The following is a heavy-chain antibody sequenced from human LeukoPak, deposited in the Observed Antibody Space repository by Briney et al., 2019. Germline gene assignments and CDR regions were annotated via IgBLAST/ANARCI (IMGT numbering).Heavy chain of an antibody. J-gene: IGHJ4*02. CDR1: GYTFTGYY. V-gene: IGHV1-2*02. Sequence: ASVKVSCKASGYTFTGYYMHWVRQAPGQGLEWMGWINPNSGGTNYAQKFQGRVTMTRDTSISTAYMELRSLRSDDTAVYYCAREREMATMGFDYWGQGTLVTVSS. CDR2: INPNSGGT. D-gene: IGHD5-24*01. CDR3: AREREMATMGFDY.